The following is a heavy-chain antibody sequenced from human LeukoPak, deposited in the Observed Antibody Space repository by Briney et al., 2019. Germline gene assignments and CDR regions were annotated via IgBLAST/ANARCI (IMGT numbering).Heavy chain of an antibody. D-gene: IGHD2-15*01. CDR3: ARSQYCSGGSCWFDY. Sequence: SETLSLTCTVSGGSISGYYWSWIRQPPGKGLEWIGYIYYTGSTNYSPSLKSRVTISEGTSKNQISLKLNSVTAADTAVYYCARSQYCSGGSCWFDYWGQGTLVTVSS. V-gene: IGHV4-59*01. CDR1: GGSISGYY. J-gene: IGHJ4*02. CDR2: IYYTGST.